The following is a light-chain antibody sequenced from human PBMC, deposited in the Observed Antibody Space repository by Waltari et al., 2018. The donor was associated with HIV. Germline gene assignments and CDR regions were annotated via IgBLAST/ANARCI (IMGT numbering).Light chain of an antibody. CDR3: GSWDSSLSGVV. CDR2: DNN. Sequence: QSVLTQPPSVSAAPGQKVTISCSGRNSTIGHTYVSWYQQLPGPAPKLLIYDNNKRPSGIPDRFSGSKSGTSATLGITGLQTGDEADYYCGSWDSSLSGVVFGGGTKLTVL. V-gene: IGLV1-51*01. J-gene: IGLJ2*01. CDR1: NSTIGHTY.